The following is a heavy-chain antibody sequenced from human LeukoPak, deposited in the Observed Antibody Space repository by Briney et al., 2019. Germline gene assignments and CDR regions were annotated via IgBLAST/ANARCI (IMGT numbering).Heavy chain of an antibody. CDR1: GFTFSSYS. V-gene: IGHV3-30*09. J-gene: IGHJ4*02. CDR2: ISSDENKK. Sequence: PGGSLRLSCAASGFTFSSYSMHWVRQAPGKRLKWVAVISSDENKKYYADSVKGRFAISRDNSQNTLFLQMNSLGTDDTALYYCARDWGYSPGTYFCGWGQGTLVAVSS. D-gene: IGHD3-10*01. CDR3: ARDWGYSPGTYFCG.